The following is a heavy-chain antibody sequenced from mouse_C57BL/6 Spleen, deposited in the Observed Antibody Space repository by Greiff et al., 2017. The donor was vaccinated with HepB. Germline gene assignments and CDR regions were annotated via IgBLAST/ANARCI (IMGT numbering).Heavy chain of an antibody. Sequence: QVTLKESGPGILQSSQTLSLTCSFSGFSLSTSGMGVSWIRQPSGKGLEWLAHIYWVDYKRDNPSLKSRLTIPKDTSRNQVFLKITSVDTADTATYYCARRGIHYYGSSYRYFDVWGTGTTVTVSS. CDR3: ARRGIHYYGSSYRYFDV. J-gene: IGHJ1*03. CDR2: IYWVDYK. V-gene: IGHV8-12*01. D-gene: IGHD1-1*01. CDR1: GFSLSTSGMG.